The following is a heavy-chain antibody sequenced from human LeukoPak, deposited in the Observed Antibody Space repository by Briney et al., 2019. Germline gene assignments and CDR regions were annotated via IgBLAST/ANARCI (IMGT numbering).Heavy chain of an antibody. V-gene: IGHV1-69*13. CDR3: ARDIYGSGNYYYYYMDV. J-gene: IGHJ6*03. CDR1: GGTFSSYA. D-gene: IGHD3-10*01. Sequence: GASVKVSCKASGGTFSSYAISWVRQAPGQGLEWMGGIIPIFGTANYAQKFQGRVTITADESTSTAYMELSSLRSEDTAVYYCARDIYGSGNYYYYYMDVWGKGTTVTVSS. CDR2: IIPIFGTA.